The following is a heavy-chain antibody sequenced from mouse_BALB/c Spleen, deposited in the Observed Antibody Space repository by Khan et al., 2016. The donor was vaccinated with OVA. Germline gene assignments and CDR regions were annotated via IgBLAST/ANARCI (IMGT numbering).Heavy chain of an antibody. Sequence: EVKVEESGSGLVKPSQSLSLTCTVTGYSITSGYAWNWIRQFPGNKLEWMGYISYSGVTSYTPSLKSRISITRDTSKNQFFLQLNSVTTEDTATYYCARGNYYGYYFDYWGQGTTLTVSS. CDR3: ARGNYYGYYFDY. V-gene: IGHV3-2*02. CDR1: GYSITSGYA. CDR2: ISYSGVT. D-gene: IGHD1-1*01. J-gene: IGHJ2*01.